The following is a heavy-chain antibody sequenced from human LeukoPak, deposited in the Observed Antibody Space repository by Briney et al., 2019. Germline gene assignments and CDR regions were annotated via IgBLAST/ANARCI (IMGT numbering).Heavy chain of an antibody. CDR1: GFTFSIHD. D-gene: IGHD3-3*01. CDR2: ISNSDNST. CDR3: AKGLGVVIDFLVFDN. V-gene: IGHV3-23*01. J-gene: IGHJ4*02. Sequence: GGALRLSCAASGFTFSIHDMTWVRQAPGKGLEWVSTISNSDNSTYYADSVKGRFTFSRDNSKNTLYLQMNSLRAEDTAIYYCAKGLGVVIDFLVFDNWGQGTLVTVSS.